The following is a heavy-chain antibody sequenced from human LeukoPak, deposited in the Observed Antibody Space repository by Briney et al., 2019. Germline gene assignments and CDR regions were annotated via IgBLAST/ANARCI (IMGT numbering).Heavy chain of an antibody. Sequence: PSETLSLTCTVSGGSISSSSYYWGWIRQPPGKGLGWIGSIYYSGSTYYNPSLKSRVTISVDTSKNQFSLKLSSVTAADTAVYYCARVYGAGYDFRGAFDIWGQGTVVTVSS. CDR1: GGSISSSSYY. D-gene: IGHD5-12*01. CDR2: IYYSGST. CDR3: ARVYGAGYDFRGAFDI. V-gene: IGHV4-39*07. J-gene: IGHJ3*02.